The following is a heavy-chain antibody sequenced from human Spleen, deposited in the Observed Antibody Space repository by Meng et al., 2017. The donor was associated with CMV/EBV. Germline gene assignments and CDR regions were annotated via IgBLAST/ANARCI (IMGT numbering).Heavy chain of an antibody. V-gene: IGHV1-18*01. D-gene: IGHD5-18*01. CDR3: ARDQRGYSFGYYYYYGMDV. J-gene: IGHJ6*02. Sequence: ASVKVSCKASGYTFTIYGISWVRQAPGQGLEWMGWISAYHGNTDYAQKLQGRVTMTTDTSTSTAYMELRSLRSDDTAVYYCARDQRGYSFGYYYYYGMDVWGQGTTVTVSS. CDR1: GYTFTIYG. CDR2: ISAYHGNT.